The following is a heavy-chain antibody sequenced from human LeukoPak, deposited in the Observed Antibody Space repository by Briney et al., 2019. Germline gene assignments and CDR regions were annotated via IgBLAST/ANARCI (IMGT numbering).Heavy chain of an antibody. CDR1: GFTFSSYS. Sequence: GGSLRLSRAASGFTFSSYSMNWVRQAPGKGLEWVSSISSSSSYIYYADSVKGRFTISIDNAKNSLYLQMNSLRAEDTAVYYCAIRGSPVVRNYWGQGTLVTVSS. CDR2: ISSSSSYI. D-gene: IGHD3-10*01. V-gene: IGHV3-21*01. J-gene: IGHJ4*02. CDR3: AIRGSPVVRNY.